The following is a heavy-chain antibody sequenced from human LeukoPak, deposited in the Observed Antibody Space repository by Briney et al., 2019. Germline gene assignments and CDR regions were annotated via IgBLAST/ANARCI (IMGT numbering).Heavy chain of an antibody. CDR3: ARLSASSGYCVDY. Sequence: SETLSLTCAVYGGSFSGYYWSWIRQPPGKGLEWIGEINHSGSTNYNPSLKSRVTISVDTSKNQFSLKLSSVTAADTAVYYCARLSASSGYCVDYWGQGTLVTVSS. J-gene: IGHJ4*02. CDR1: GGSFSGYY. CDR2: INHSGST. D-gene: IGHD3-22*01. V-gene: IGHV4-34*01.